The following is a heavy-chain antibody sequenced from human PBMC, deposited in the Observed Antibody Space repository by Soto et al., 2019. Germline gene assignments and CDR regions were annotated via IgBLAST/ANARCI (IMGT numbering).Heavy chain of an antibody. CDR2: IIPIFGTA. CDR3: ARVAIWLQFYYYYYGMDV. V-gene: IGHV1-69*01. CDR1: GGTFSSYA. J-gene: IGHJ6*02. D-gene: IGHD5-12*01. Sequence: QVQLVQSGAEVKKPGSSVKVSCKASGGTFSSYAISWVRQAPGQGLEWMGGIIPIFGTANYAQKFQGRVTITADESTITAYMELSSLRSEDTAVYYCARVAIWLQFYYYYYGMDVWGQGTTVTVSS.